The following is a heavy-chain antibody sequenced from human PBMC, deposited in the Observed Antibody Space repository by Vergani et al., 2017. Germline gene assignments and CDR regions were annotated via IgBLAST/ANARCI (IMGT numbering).Heavy chain of an antibody. J-gene: IGHJ3*02. V-gene: IGHV3-15*01. CDR2: IKSKTDVGTT. Sequence: EVQLVESGGGLVKPGGSLRLSCAASGFTFSNAWMSWVRQAPGKGLDWVGRIKSKTDVGTTDYAAPVKGRFTISRDDSKNTLYLQMNSLKTEDTAVYYCTTNDELWSGYDGIGAFDIWGQGTMVTVSS. D-gene: IGHD3-3*01. CDR3: TTNDELWSGYDGIGAFDI. CDR1: GFTFSNAW.